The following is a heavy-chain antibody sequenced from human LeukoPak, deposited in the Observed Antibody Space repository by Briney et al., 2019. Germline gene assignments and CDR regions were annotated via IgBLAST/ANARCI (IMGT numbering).Heavy chain of an antibody. CDR1: GFTFSSYW. D-gene: IGHD6-19*01. CDR2: INSDGSST. J-gene: IGHJ5*02. V-gene: IGHV3-74*01. Sequence: GGSLRLSCAASGFTFSSYWMHWVRQAPGKGGVWGSRINSDGSSTSYADSVKGRFTISRDNAKNMLYLQMSSLRAEDTAVYYCTRGAYSSGPFDPWGQGTLVTVSS. CDR3: TRGAYSSGPFDP.